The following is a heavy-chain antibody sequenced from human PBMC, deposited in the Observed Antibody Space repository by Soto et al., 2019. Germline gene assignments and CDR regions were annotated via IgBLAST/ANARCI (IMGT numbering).Heavy chain of an antibody. V-gene: IGHV3-23*01. CDR3: TTDHTWSDGY. D-gene: IGHD3-3*01. Sequence: EVHLLESGGTVIQPGGSLRLSCAASGFTFSNCGMNWVRQAAGKGLEWVSGINPRGDMPSYADSLRGRFTISRDNSKNTLYLQMNSLGAEDTAIYYCTTDHTWSDGYWGQGTLVSVSS. J-gene: IGHJ4*02. CDR2: INPRGDMP. CDR1: GFTFSNCG.